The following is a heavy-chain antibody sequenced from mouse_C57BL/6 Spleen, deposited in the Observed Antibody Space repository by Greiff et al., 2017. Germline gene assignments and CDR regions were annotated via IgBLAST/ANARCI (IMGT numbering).Heavy chain of an antibody. CDR2: ISDGGSYT. D-gene: IGHD4-1*01. CDR1: GFTFSSYA. J-gene: IGHJ4*01. Sequence: EVHLVESGGGLVKPGGSLKLSCAASGFTFSSYAMSWVRQTPEKRLEWVATISDGGSYTYYPDNVKGRFTISRDNAKNNLYLQMSHLKSEDTAMYYCARDPGNYAMDYWGQGTSVTVSS. V-gene: IGHV5-4*01. CDR3: ARDPGNYAMDY.